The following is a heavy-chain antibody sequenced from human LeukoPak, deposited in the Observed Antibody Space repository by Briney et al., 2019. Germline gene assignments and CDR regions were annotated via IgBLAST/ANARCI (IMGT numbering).Heavy chain of an antibody. V-gene: IGHV3-7*01. CDR3: ARCPSTVRGLNYFDY. CDR2: IKQDGSEK. CDR1: GFTSSSYW. Sequence: GGSLRLSCAASGFTSSSYWMSWVRQAPGKGLEWVANIKQDGSEKYYVDSVKGRFTISRDNAKNSLYLQMNSLRAEDTAVYYCARCPSTVRGLNYFDYWGQGTLVTVSS. D-gene: IGHD3-10*01. J-gene: IGHJ4*02.